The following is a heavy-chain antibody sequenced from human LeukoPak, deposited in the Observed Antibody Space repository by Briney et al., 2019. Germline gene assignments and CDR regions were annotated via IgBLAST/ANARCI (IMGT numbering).Heavy chain of an antibody. CDR1: GGSFSGYY. CDR3: ARASSYQLLYYFDY. CDR2: INHSGST. Sequence: PSETLSLTCAVYGGSFSGYYWSWIRQPPGKGLEWIGEINHSGSTNYNPSLKSRVTISVDTSKNQFSLKLSSVTAADTAVYYCARASSYQLLYYFDYWGQGTLVTVSS. D-gene: IGHD2-2*01. V-gene: IGHV4-34*01. J-gene: IGHJ4*02.